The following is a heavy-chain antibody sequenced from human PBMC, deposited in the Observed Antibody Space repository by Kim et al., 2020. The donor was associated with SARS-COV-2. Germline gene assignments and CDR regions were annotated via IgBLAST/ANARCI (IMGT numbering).Heavy chain of an antibody. CDR2: ISYDGSNK. V-gene: IGHV3-30*04. J-gene: IGHJ4*02. CDR3: ARVEPGWLRLFDY. Sequence: GGSLRLSCAASGFTFSSYAMHWVRQAPGKGLEWVAVISYDGSNKYYADSVKGRFTISRDNSKNTLYLQMNSLRAEDTAVYYCARVEPGWLRLFDYWGQGTLVTVSS. CDR1: GFTFSSYA. D-gene: IGHD5-12*01.